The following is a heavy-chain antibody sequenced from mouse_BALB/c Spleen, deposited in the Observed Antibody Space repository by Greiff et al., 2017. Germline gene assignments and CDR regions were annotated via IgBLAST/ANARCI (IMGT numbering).Heavy chain of an antibody. CDR2: IWAGGST. Sequence: VQLQQSGPGLVAPSQSLSITCTVSGFSLTSYGVHWVRQPPGKGLEWLGVIWAGGSTNYNSALMSRLSISKDNSKSQVFLKMNSLQTDDTAMYYCARDWPYYGYVLFAYWGQGTLVTVSA. D-gene: IGHD1-2*01. J-gene: IGHJ3*01. CDR3: ARDWPYYGYVLFAY. V-gene: IGHV2-9*02. CDR1: GFSLTSYG.